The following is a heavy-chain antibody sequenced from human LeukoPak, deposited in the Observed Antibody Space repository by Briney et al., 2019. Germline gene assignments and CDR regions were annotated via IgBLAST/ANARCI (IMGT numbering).Heavy chain of an antibody. J-gene: IGHJ4*02. CDR1: GYSLSSGYY. CDR3: ASFPGDSSGYYYDFDY. Sequence: SETLSLTCPVSGYSLSSGYYWGWIRQPPGKGLEWIGSIYHSGSTYYNPSLKSRVTISVDTSKNQFSLKLSSVTAADTAVYYCASFPGDSSGYYYDFDYWGQGTLVTVSS. D-gene: IGHD3-22*01. V-gene: IGHV4-38-2*01. CDR2: IYHSGST.